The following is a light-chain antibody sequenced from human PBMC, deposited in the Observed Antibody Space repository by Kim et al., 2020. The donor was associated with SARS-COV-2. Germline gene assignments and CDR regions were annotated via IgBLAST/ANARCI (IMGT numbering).Light chain of an antibody. J-gene: IGKJ1*01. CDR3: QQYGNSPAT. V-gene: IGKV3-20*01. Sequence: EIVLTQSPGTLSLSPGERATLSCRPSQSVSSRYLAWYQQKPGQAPRLLIYGASSRATGIPDRFSGSGSGTDFTLTISRLEPEDFAVYYCQQYGNSPATFCQGTKVDIK. CDR1: QSVSSRY. CDR2: GAS.